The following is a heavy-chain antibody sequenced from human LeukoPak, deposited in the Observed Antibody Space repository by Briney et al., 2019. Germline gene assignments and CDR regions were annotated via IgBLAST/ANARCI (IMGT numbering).Heavy chain of an antibody. CDR1: GFTFSSYW. J-gene: IGHJ4*02. Sequence: GGSLRLSCAASGFTFSSYWIHWVRQAPGKGLVWVSRINSDGSSTRYADSVKGRFTISRDNAKNTLYLQMNSLKAEDTAVYYCARDTLAVDGDFDYWGQGTLVTVSS. CDR2: INSDGSST. CDR3: ARDTLAVDGDFDY. V-gene: IGHV3-74*01. D-gene: IGHD6-19*01.